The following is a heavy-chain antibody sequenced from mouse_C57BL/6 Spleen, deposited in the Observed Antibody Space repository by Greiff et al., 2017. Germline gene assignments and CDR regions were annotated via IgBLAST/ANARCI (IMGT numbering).Heavy chain of an antibody. CDR3: VRHAVFYAMDY. CDR2: IRSKSNNYAT. V-gene: IGHV10-1*01. J-gene: IGHJ4*01. CDR1: GFSFNTYA. Sequence: VKLVESGGGLVQPKGSLKLSCAASGFSFNTYAMNWVRQAPGKGLEWVARIRSKSNNYATYYAESVKDRFTISRDDSESMLYLQMNNLKTEDTAMYYCVRHAVFYAMDYWGQGTSVTVSS.